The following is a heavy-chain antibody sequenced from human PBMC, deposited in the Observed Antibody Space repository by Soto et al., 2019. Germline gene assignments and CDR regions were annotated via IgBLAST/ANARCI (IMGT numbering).Heavy chain of an antibody. V-gene: IGHV1-69*13. CDR3: ARPKGVVPAAFV. Sequence: SVKVSCKASGGTFSSYAISWLRQAPGQGLEWMGGIIPIFGTANYAQKFQGRVTITSDESTRTAYMELRSLRSEGTAVYYCARPKGVVPAAFVWGQGTTLTVS. D-gene: IGHD2-2*01. J-gene: IGHJ6*02. CDR1: GGTFSSYA. CDR2: IIPIFGTA.